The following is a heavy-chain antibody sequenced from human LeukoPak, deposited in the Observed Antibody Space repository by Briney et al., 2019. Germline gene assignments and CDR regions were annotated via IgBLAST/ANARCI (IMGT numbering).Heavy chain of an antibody. Sequence: GGSLRLSFAVSGFTFSSYSMNWVRQAPGKGLEWVSYINSGSDTIYYAASVKGRFTISRDNAKNSLYLQMNSLRDEDTAVYYCARGKIGSREYYFDYWGQGTLVTVSS. V-gene: IGHV3-48*02. CDR1: GFTFSSYS. J-gene: IGHJ4*02. CDR2: INSGSDTI. CDR3: ARGKIGSREYYFDY. D-gene: IGHD3-10*01.